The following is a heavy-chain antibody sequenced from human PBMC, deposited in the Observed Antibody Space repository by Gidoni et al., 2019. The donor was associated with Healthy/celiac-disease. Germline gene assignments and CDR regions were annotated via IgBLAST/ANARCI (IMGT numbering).Heavy chain of an antibody. CDR3: ARESNYDSSGHGSY. D-gene: IGHD3-22*01. J-gene: IGHJ4*02. Sequence: QVQLQESGPGLVKPPQTLSLTCTVSGGSISSGSYYWSWIRQPAGKGLEWIGRIYTSGSTNYDPSLKSRVTISVDTSKNQFSLKLSSVTAADTAVYYCARESNYDSSGHGSYWCQGTLVTVSS. CDR1: GGSISSGSYY. V-gene: IGHV4-61*02. CDR2: IYTSGST.